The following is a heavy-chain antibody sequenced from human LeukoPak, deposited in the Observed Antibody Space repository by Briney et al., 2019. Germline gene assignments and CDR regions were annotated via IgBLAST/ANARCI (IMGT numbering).Heavy chain of an antibody. Sequence: PSETLSLTCTVAGGSLSSYYWSWIRQPPGNGLEWIGYIYYSGSTNYNPSLKSRVTISVDPSKNQFSLKLSSVTAADTAVYYCASMDSSGWPFDYWGQGTLVTVSS. CDR1: GGSLSSYY. CDR3: ASMDSSGWPFDY. J-gene: IGHJ4*02. D-gene: IGHD6-19*01. CDR2: IYYSGST. V-gene: IGHV4-59*01.